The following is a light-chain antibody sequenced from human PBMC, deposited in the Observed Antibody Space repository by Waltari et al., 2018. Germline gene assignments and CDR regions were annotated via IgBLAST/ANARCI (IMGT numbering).Light chain of an antibody. CDR3: GTWDSSLSGAV. CDR2: EDG. CDR1: HSNIGNNY. V-gene: IGLV1-51*02. Sequence: QSVLTQPPSVSAAPGQRVTISCSGGHSNIGNNYVSWYRQFPGPAPKLLIYEDGARPPGVPGRFSGAKSGTSATLDITGLQAGDEADYYCGTWDSSLSGAVFGGGTHLTVL. J-gene: IGLJ7*01.